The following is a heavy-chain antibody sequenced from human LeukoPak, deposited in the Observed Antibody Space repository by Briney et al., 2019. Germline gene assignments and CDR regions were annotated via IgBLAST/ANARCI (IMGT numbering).Heavy chain of an antibody. J-gene: IGHJ6*02. V-gene: IGHV1-18*01. CDR2: ISAYDGNT. D-gene: IGHD2-2*02. CDR3: ARPSFHCSSTSCYTGYGMDV. CDR1: GYTFTSYG. Sequence: ASVKVSCKASGYTFTSYGISWVRQAPGQGLEWMGWISAYDGNTNYAQKLQGRVTMTTDTSTSTAYMELRSLRSDDTAVYYCARPSFHCSSTSCYTGYGMDVWGQGTTVTVSS.